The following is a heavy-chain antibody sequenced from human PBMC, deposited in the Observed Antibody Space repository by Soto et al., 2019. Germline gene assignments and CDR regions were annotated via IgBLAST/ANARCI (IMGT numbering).Heavy chain of an antibody. J-gene: IGHJ4*02. V-gene: IGHV4-39*01. CDR2: IYDRGST. CDR1: GGSIGSSSYY. D-gene: IGHD6-19*01. Sequence: QLQLQESGPGLVKPSETLSLTCTVSGGSIGSSSYYWGWIRQPPGKGLEWIGSIYDRGSTYSNPSLKSRLTTSLDTSQNQFSLKLTSVTAADTAVYYCARHGYTSGRTYFDYWGQGTLVTVSS. CDR3: ARHGYTSGRTYFDY.